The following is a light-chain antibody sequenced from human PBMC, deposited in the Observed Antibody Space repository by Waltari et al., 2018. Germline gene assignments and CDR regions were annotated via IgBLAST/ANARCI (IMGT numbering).Light chain of an antibody. J-gene: IGKJ4*01. CDR2: GAS. CDR3: QQYYNWPPLT. V-gene: IGKV3-15*01. CDR1: QSVGTN. Sequence: EVVITQYPATLSVSPGERAPLSCRASQSVGTNLARYPQKPGQAPRLLMPGASTRATGIPARFSGSGSGTEFTLTISSLQSEXFAVYYCQQYYNWPPLTFGGGTTVEIK.